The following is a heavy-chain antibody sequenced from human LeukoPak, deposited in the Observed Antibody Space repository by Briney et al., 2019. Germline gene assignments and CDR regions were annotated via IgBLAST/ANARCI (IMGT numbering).Heavy chain of an antibody. CDR1: GYTFTGYY. Sequence: ASVKVSCKAPGYTFTGYYMHWVRQAPGQGLEWMGWINPNSGGTNYAQKFQGRVTMTRDTSISTAYMELSRLRSDDTAVYYCATDMGGSGYLSVSFDYWGQGTLVTVSS. V-gene: IGHV1-2*02. J-gene: IGHJ4*02. CDR2: INPNSGGT. D-gene: IGHD5-12*01. CDR3: ATDMGGSGYLSVSFDY.